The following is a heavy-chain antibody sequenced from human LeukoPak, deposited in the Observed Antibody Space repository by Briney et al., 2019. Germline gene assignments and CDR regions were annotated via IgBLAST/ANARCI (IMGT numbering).Heavy chain of an antibody. D-gene: IGHD2-2*01. J-gene: IGHJ6*03. CDR2: IYYSGST. CDR3: ATPGYCSTIDCYYYMDV. V-gene: IGHV4-39*01. CDR1: GGSISTSSYY. Sequence: SETLSPTCTVSGGSISTSSYYWGWIRQPPGKGLEWIGTIYYSGSTYYNPSLESRVTISLDMSKNQFSLNLTSVTAADTAVYYCATPGYCSTIDCYYYMDVWGKGTTVTVSS.